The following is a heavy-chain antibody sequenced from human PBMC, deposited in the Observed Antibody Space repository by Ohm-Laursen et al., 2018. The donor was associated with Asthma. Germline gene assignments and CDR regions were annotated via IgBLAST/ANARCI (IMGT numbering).Heavy chain of an antibody. Sequence: ETLSLTCAVSGGSISSSSYYWGWIRQAPGKGLEWVANIKQDGSEKYYVDSVKGRFTISRDNAKNSLYLQMNSLRAEDTAVYYCARDPTRSYYGSGSNDAFDIWGQGTMVTVSS. V-gene: IGHV3-7*01. CDR1: GGSISSSSYY. J-gene: IGHJ3*02. D-gene: IGHD3-10*01. CDR3: ARDPTRSYYGSGSNDAFDI. CDR2: IKQDGSEK.